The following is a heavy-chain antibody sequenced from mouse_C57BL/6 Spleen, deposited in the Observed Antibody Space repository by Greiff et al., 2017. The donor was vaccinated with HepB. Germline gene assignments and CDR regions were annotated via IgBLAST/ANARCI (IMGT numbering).Heavy chain of an antibody. J-gene: IGHJ1*03. CDR3: ARVYGSSYDWYFDV. V-gene: IGHV2-2*01. CDR2: IWSGGST. D-gene: IGHD1-1*01. Sequence: QVQLQQSGPGLVQPSQSLSITCTVSGFSLTSYGVHWVRQSPGKGLEWLGVIWSGGSTDYNAAFISSLSISKDNSTSQVFFKMNSLQADDTAIYYCARVYGSSYDWYFDVWGTGTTVTVSS. CDR1: GFSLTSYG.